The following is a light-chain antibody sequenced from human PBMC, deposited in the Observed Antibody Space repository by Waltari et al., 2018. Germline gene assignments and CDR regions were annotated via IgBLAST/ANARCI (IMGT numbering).Light chain of an antibody. Sequence: EVVMTQSPATLSVSPGERATLSCKASQSVSSNLAGYQQKPGQAPRLLIYGASLRATGIPARFSGSGSGTEFTLTISSLQSEDFAIYYCQQYNNWPPEYTFGQGTKLEIK. V-gene: IGKV3D-15*01. J-gene: IGKJ2*01. CDR3: QQYNNWPPEYT. CDR2: GAS. CDR1: QSVSSN.